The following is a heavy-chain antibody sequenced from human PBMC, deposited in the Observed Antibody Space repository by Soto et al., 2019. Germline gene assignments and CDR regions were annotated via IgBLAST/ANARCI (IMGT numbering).Heavy chain of an antibody. D-gene: IGHD3-22*01. V-gene: IGHV3-66*01. CDR1: GFTVSSNY. CDR2: IYSGGST. Sequence: GGSLRLSCAASGFTVSSNYMSWVRQAPGKGLEWVSVIYSGGSTYYADSVKGRFTISRDNSKNTLYLQMNSLRAEDTAVYYCARKGYYYESRGYYAYLGLVEYWGQGTLVNVTS. J-gene: IGHJ4*02. CDR3: ARKGYYYESRGYYAYLGLVEY.